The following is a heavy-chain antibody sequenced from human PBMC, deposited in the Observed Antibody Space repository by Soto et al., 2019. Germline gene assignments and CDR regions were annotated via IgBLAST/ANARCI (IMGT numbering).Heavy chain of an antibody. V-gene: IGHV3-30*04. Sequence: GGYLCLSSAASGLTFSDYALHWVRQAIGKGLEWVTVISFEGENKYYADSGKGRLTISRGDFKNPLYLQMNSMRTECMAVECSTSLMLPPYSSRGCYPYFDYWGQGALVTVSS. J-gene: IGHJ4*02. CDR2: ISFEGENK. D-gene: IGHD2-15*01. CDR3: TSLMLPPYSSRGCYPYFDY. CDR1: GLTFSDYA.